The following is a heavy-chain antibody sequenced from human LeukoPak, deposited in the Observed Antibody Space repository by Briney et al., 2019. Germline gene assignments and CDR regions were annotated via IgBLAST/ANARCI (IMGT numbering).Heavy chain of an antibody. D-gene: IGHD5-18*01. J-gene: IGHJ4*02. CDR3: AREKNRSLGYSYGLGY. CDR1: GYTFTGYY. V-gene: IGHV1-2*02. Sequence: EASVKVSCKASGYTFTGYYIHWVRQAPGQGLEWMGWINPNSGGTNYAQKLQGRVTMTRDTSISTASMELSRLRSDDTAVYYCAREKNRSLGYSYGLGYWGQGTLVTVSS. CDR2: INPNSGGT.